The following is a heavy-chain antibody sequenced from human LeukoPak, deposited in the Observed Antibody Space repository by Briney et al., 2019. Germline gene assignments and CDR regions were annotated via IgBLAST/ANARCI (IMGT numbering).Heavy chain of an antibody. CDR3: ARELLFASEVFDV. J-gene: IGHJ3*01. V-gene: IGHV3-11*01. D-gene: IGHD2-21*02. CDR1: GFTLSNYY. CDR2: IGTGGGTI. Sequence: PGGSLRLSCAASGFTLSNYYMTWIRQAPGKGLEWVSYIGTGGGTIYYADSVKGRFTISRDTANNSLYLQLNSLRAEDTAVYFDARELLFASEVFDVWGQGTVVTVSS.